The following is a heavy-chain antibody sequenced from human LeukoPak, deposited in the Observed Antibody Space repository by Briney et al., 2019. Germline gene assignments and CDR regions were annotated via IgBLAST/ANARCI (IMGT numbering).Heavy chain of an antibody. V-gene: IGHV7-4-1*02. CDR3: ARGYCSGGSCLLEIDY. D-gene: IGHD2-15*01. J-gene: IGHJ4*02. CDR1: GYTFTSYA. CDR2: INTNTGNP. Sequence: ASVKVSCKASGYTFTSYAMNWVRQAPGQGLEWMGWINTNTGNPTYAQGFTGRFVFSLDTSVSTAYLQISSLKAEDTAVYYCARGYCSGGSCLLEIDYWGQGTLVTVSS.